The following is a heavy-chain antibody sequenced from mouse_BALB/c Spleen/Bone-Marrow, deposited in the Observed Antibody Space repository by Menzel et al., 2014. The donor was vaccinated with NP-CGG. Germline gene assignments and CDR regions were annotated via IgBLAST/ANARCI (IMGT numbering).Heavy chain of an antibody. Sequence: DVQLVESGGGLVQPGGSLKLSCAASGFTFSSYGMSWVRQTPDKRLELVATINSNGGSTYYPDSVKGRFTISRDNATNXXYLQMSSLKSEDTAMYXCXRVWYFDYWGQGTSLTVSS. CDR3: XRVWYFDY. CDR2: INSNGGST. J-gene: IGHJ2*03. V-gene: IGHV5-6-3*01. CDR1: GFTFSSYG.